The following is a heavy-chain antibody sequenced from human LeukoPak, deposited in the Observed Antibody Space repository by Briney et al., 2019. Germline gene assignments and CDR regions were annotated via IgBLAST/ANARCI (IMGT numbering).Heavy chain of an antibody. Sequence: PSQTLSLTCTVSGGSISSGSYYWSWIRQPAGKGLEWIGRIYTSGSTNYNPSLRSQVTISVDTSKNQFSLELSSVTAADTAVYYCATYRTSFIYWYFDLWGRGTLVTVSS. D-gene: IGHD2-2*01. CDR1: GGSISSGSYY. J-gene: IGHJ2*01. CDR3: ATYRTSFIYWYFDL. V-gene: IGHV4-61*02. CDR2: IYTSGST.